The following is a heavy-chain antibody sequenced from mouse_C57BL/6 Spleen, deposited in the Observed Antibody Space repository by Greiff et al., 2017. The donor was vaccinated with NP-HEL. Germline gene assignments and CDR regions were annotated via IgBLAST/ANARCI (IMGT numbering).Heavy chain of an antibody. J-gene: IGHJ1*03. CDR3: ARFLTTVVARYFDV. D-gene: IGHD1-1*01. CDR2: IRNKANGYTT. Sequence: EVQRVESGGGLVQPGGSLSLSCAASGFTFTDYYMSWVRQPPGKALEWLGFIRNKANGYTTEYSASVKGRFTISRDNSQSILYLQMNALRAEDSATYYCARFLTTVVARYFDVWGTGTTVTVSS. V-gene: IGHV7-3*01. CDR1: GFTFTDYY.